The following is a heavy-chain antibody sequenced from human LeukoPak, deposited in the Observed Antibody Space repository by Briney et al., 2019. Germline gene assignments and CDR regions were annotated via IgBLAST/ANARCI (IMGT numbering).Heavy chain of an antibody. CDR1: GFTFSSYS. CDR3: AKDQDGDFDY. CDR2: ISSSSSYI. V-gene: IGHV3-21*04. J-gene: IGHJ4*02. Sequence: GGSLRLSCAASGFTFSSYSMNWVRQAPGKGLEWVSSISSSSSYIYYADSVKGRFTISRDNAKNSLYLQMNSLRAEDTAVYYCAKDQDGDFDYWGQGTLVTVSS. D-gene: IGHD2-15*01.